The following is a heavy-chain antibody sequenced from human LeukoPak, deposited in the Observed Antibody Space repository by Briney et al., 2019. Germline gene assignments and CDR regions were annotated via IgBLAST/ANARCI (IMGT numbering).Heavy chain of an antibody. D-gene: IGHD6-13*01. J-gene: IGHJ3*02. V-gene: IGHV3-48*03. CDR3: AREAAADVFDI. Sequence: SGGSLSLSCAASRFTFSSYEMNWVRQTPGKGLEWVSYISSSGSTISYADSVKGRFTISRDNAKNSLYLQMNSLRADDTAVYYCAREAAADVFDIWGQGTMVTVSS. CDR1: RFTFSSYE. CDR2: ISSSGSTI.